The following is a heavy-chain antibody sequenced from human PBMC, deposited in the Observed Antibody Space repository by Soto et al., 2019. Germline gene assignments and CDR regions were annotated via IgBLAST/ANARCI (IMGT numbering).Heavy chain of an antibody. J-gene: IGHJ6*02. D-gene: IGHD6-19*01. CDR3: ARGVDSSGYYNYYGMDV. V-gene: IGHV1-8*01. CDR1: GYTFTSYD. Sequence: RASVKVSCKASGYTFTSYDINWVRQATGQGLEWMGWMNPNSGNTGYAQKFQGRVTMTRNTSISTAYMELSSLRSEDTAVYYCARGVDSSGYYNYYGMDVWGQGTTVTVSS. CDR2: MNPNSGNT.